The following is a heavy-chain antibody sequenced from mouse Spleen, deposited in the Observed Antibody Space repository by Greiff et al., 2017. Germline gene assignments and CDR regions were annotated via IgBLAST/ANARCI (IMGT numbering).Heavy chain of an antibody. Sequence: EVKLVESGGGLVKPGGSLKLSCAASGFTFSDYGMHWVRQAPEKGLEWVAYISSGSSTIYYADTVKGRFTISRDNAKNTLFLQMTSLRSEDTAMYYCATIHYYGYDFDYWGQGTTLTVSS. V-gene: IGHV5-17*01. D-gene: IGHD1-2*01. CDR2: ISSGSSTI. CDR3: ATIHYYGYDFDY. CDR1: GFTFSDYG. J-gene: IGHJ2*01.